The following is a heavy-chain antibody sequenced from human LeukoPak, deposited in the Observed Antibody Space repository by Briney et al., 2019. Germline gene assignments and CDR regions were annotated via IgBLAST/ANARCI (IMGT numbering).Heavy chain of an antibody. CDR3: GRDPPYYDSSGYYYDY. CDR2: IKQDGSEK. V-gene: IGHV3-7*01. CDR1: GFTFSNYW. Sequence: GGSLRLSCVASGFTFSNYWMHWVRQAPGKGLEWVANIKQDGSEKYYVDSVKGRFTISRDNAKNSLYLQMNSLRAEDAAVYYCGRDPPYYDSSGYYYDYWGQGTLVTVSS. J-gene: IGHJ4*02. D-gene: IGHD3-22*01.